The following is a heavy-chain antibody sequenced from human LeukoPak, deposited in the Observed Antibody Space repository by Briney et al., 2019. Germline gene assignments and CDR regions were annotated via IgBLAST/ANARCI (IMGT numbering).Heavy chain of an antibody. Sequence: GSSVKVSCKASGGTLSSYAISWVRQAPGQGLEWMGGIIPIFGTANYAQKFQGRVTITTDESASTAYMELSSLRSEDTAVYYCARAVYQALGYCSGGSCYPSPGYWGPGTLVTVSS. CDR3: ARAVYQALGYCSGGSCYPSPGY. CDR2: IIPIFGTA. CDR1: GGTLSSYA. D-gene: IGHD2-15*01. V-gene: IGHV1-69*05. J-gene: IGHJ4*02.